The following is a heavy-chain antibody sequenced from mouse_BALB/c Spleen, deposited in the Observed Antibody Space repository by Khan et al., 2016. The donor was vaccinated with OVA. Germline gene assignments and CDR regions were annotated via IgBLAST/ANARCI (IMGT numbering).Heavy chain of an antibody. CDR3: ARAYYGNYREAMDY. Sequence: QMQLEESGPGLVAPSQSLSITCTVSGFSLTGYGVSWVRQPPGKGLEWLGMLWGDGSTDYNSALKSRLSISKDNSKSQVFLKMNILQTDDTAKYYCARAYYGNYREAMDYWGQGTSVTVSS. J-gene: IGHJ4*01. CDR2: LWGDGST. CDR1: GFSLTGYG. D-gene: IGHD2-10*01. V-gene: IGHV2-6-7*01.